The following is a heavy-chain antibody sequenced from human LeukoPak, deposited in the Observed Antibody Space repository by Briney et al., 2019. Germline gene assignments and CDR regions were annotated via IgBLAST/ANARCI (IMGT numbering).Heavy chain of an antibody. CDR1: GFTFSTYA. CDR2: IVGSGSNT. Sequence: PGGSLRLSCAASGFTFSTYAMTWVRQAPGKGLEWVSGIVGSGSNTHYADSVKGRFTISRDNSKNMLYLQMNSLRAEDTAVYYCAREVSESVPLGGKEEEDYWGQGTLVTVSS. CDR3: AREVSESVPLGGKEEEDY. D-gene: IGHD4-23*01. V-gene: IGHV3-23*01. J-gene: IGHJ4*02.